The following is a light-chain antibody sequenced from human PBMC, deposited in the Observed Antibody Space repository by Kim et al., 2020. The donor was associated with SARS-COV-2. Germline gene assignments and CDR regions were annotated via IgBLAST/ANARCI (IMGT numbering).Light chain of an antibody. CDR1: KLGDKY. Sequence: SYELTQPPSVSVSPGKTASITCSGDKLGDKYACWYQQKPGQSPVLVIYQDSKRPSGIPERFSGSNSGNTATLTISGTQAMDEADYYCQAWDSSTAVVFGG. V-gene: IGLV3-1*01. J-gene: IGLJ2*01. CDR2: QDS. CDR3: QAWDSSTAVV.